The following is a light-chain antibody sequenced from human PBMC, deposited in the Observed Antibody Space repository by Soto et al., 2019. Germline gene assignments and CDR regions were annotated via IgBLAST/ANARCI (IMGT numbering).Light chain of an antibody. V-gene: IGLV2-11*01. CDR1: SSDVGAYYH. J-gene: IGLJ7*02. CDR2: DVS. CDR3: CSYAGSYSYV. Sequence: QSALTQPRSVSGSPGQSVTISCTGTSSDVGAYYHVSWYQQHPGKAPKLIIYDVSKRPSGVPHRFSGSKSGNTASLTISGLQAEDEADYSCCSYAGSYSYVFGTGTQLTAL.